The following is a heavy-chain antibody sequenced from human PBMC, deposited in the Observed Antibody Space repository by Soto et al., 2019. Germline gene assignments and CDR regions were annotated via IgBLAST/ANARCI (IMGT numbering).Heavy chain of an antibody. J-gene: IGHJ6*02. CDR1: GGCISWDTR. D-gene: IGHD1-26*01. Sequence: SEPMSLSRTVPGGCISWDTRWRWVRQSPGKTLEWIGEIYHSGSTNYNQSHKNRVTTSVAKSKNQFSLKLSSVTAAYTAVYYCARDGLYSGSYYYYYGMDVWGQGATGT. CDR2: IYHSGST. V-gene: IGHV4-4*02. CDR3: ARDGLYSGSYYYYYGMDV.